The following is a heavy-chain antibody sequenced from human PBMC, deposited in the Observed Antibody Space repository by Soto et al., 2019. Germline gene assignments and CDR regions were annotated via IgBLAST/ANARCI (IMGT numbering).Heavy chain of an antibody. J-gene: IGHJ5*02. Sequence: TSETLSLTCTVSGGSISSSSYYWGCISQPPGQGLEWIGSIYYSGSPYYNPSLKSRVTISVDTSKNQFSLKLSSVTAADTAVYYCARQGRKEWLVWMGATNWFDPWGQGTLVTSPQ. CDR3: ARQGRKEWLVWMGATNWFDP. D-gene: IGHD6-19*01. CDR2: IYYSGSP. V-gene: IGHV4-39*01. CDR1: GGSISSSSYY.